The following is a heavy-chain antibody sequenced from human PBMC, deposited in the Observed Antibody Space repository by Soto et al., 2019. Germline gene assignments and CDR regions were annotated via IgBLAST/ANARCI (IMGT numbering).Heavy chain of an antibody. D-gene: IGHD2-15*01. CDR3: AETLGFCSGGVCYENWFAP. CDR2: ISSYNGNT. J-gene: IGHJ5*02. CDR1: GYTSTSYG. V-gene: IGHV1-18*01. Sequence: QVQLVQSGPEVKKPGASVKVSCTASGYTSTSYGITWVRQAPGQGLEWMGWISSYNGNTNYAQKLQGRVTMTTDTSKSTAYMELRSLRSDDTAVYYCAETLGFCSGGVCYENWFAPWGQGTLVTVSS.